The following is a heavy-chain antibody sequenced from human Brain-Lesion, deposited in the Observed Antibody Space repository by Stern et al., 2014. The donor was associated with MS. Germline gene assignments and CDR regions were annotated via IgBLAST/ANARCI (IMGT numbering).Heavy chain of an antibody. J-gene: IGHJ4*02. Sequence: QVQLVQSGPGLVKPSQTLPLTCTVSGGSINSGGYSWSWIRQYPGKGLEWIGYIYYTGSAYYDPSLKSRLSMSIDTSKNQFSLNLNSVTAADTAVYYCARGARYSDSSGYYFYFDYWGQGTLVTVSS. CDR1: GGSINSGGYS. V-gene: IGHV4-31*03. CDR3: ARGARYSDSSGYYFYFDY. D-gene: IGHD3-22*01. CDR2: IYYTGSA.